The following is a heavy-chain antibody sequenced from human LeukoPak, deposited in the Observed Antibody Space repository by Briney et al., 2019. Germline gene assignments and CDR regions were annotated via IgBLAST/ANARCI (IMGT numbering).Heavy chain of an antibody. CDR1: GFTFSSYG. V-gene: IGHV3-9*01. CDR2: ISWNSGSI. J-gene: IGHJ3*02. Sequence: GGSLRLSCAASGFTFSSYGMHWVRQAPGKGLEWVSGISWNSGSIGYADSVKGRFTISRDNAKNSLYLQMNSLRAEDTALYYCAKPYSSGWYAYDAFDIWGQGTMVTVSS. CDR3: AKPYSSGWYAYDAFDI. D-gene: IGHD6-19*01.